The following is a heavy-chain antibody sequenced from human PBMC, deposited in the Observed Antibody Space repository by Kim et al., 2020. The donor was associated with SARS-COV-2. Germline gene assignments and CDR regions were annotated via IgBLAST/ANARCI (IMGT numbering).Heavy chain of an antibody. CDR1: GYTFDTYA. CDR3: AREGSGSYNWLDH. CDR2: INGGNGNT. Sequence: ASVKVSCKASGYTFDTYALYWVRHAPGQRFEWMGWINGGNGNTRYSQNFQGRVTITRDTAATTAYMELSSLTSKDTAVYYCAREGSGSYNWLDHWGQGTLVTVSS. V-gene: IGHV1-3*01. J-gene: IGHJ5*02. D-gene: IGHD3-10*01.